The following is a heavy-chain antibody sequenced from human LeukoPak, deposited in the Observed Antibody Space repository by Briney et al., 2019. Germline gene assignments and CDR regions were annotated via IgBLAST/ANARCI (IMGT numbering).Heavy chain of an antibody. Sequence: ASVKVSCKASGGTFSSYAISWVRQATGQGLEWMGWMNPNSGNTGYAQKFQGRVTMTRNTSISTAYMELSSLRSEDTAVYYCARGFPRSYYYDSSGYYAGIDYWGQGTLVTVSS. J-gene: IGHJ4*02. CDR3: ARGFPRSYYYDSSGYYAGIDY. D-gene: IGHD3-22*01. CDR2: MNPNSGNT. V-gene: IGHV1-8*02. CDR1: GGTFSSYA.